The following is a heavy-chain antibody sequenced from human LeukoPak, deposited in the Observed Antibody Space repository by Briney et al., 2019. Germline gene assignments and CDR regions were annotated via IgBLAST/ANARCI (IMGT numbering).Heavy chain of an antibody. Sequence: SETLSLTCGVSGYSISSGYFWVWIRQPPGKGLEWIGSVYHTGATYYNPSLRSPVTVSVDTSKNQFSLELNSVTAADTAVYYCARDLGLTISANWFDPWGQGTLVTVSS. CDR1: GYSISSGYF. V-gene: IGHV4-38-2*02. CDR2: VYHTGAT. J-gene: IGHJ5*02. D-gene: IGHD3-9*01. CDR3: ARDLGLTISANWFDP.